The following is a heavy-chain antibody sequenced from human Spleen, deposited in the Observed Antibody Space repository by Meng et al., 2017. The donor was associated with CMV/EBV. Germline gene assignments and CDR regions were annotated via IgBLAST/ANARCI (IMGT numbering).Heavy chain of an antibody. D-gene: IGHD4-17*01. CDR3: ARAYYGVDGMDV. J-gene: IGHJ6*02. CDR1: GFTVSSNY. V-gene: IGHV3-53*01. CDR2: IYSGGST. Sequence: GGSLRLSYAASGFTVSSNYMSWVRQAPGKGLEWVSVIYSGGSTYYADSVKGRFTISRDNAKNSLYLQMNSLRAEDTAVYYCARAYYGVDGMDVWGQGTTVTVSS.